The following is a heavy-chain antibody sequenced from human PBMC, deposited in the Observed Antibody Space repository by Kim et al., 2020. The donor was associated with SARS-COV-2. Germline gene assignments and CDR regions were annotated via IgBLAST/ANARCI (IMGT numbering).Heavy chain of an antibody. CDR1: GFTFDDYA. CDR2: ISWNSGSI. D-gene: IGHD4-17*01. Sequence: GGSLRLSCAASGFTFDDYAMHWVRQAPGKGLEWVSGISWNSGSIGYADSVKGRFTISRDNAKNSLYLQMNSLRAEDTALYYCAKGLGVKMTTVVTLGAFDIWRQATMVTVSS. CDR3: AKGLGVKMTTVVTLGAFDI. J-gene: IGHJ3*02. V-gene: IGHV3-9*01.